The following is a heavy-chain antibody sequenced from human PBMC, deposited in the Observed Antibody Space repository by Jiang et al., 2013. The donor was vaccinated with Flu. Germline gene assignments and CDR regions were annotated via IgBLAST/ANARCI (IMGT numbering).Heavy chain of an antibody. D-gene: IGHD2-15*01. Sequence: GSGLVKPSETLSLTCTVSGGSISTSSYYWGWFRQSPGKGLEWIGGIHYTGSTQYNPSLRSRVTISIDTFKNQFSLNLNSVTATDTGVYYCARDGGRFYNGVDVWGQGTTVTVSS. J-gene: IGHJ6*02. CDR1: GGSISTSSYY. CDR2: IHYTGST. CDR3: ARDGGRFYNGVDV. V-gene: IGHV4-39*07.